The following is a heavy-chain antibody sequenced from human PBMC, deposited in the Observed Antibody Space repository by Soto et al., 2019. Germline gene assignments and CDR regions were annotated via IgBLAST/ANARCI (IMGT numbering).Heavy chain of an antibody. CDR1: RFTFSSYG. V-gene: IGHV3-33*01. J-gene: IGHJ5*02. CDR2: IWYDGSNK. D-gene: IGHD3-9*01. CDR3: AIEKGFDGFDP. Sequence: QVQLVESGGGVVQPGRSLRLSCAASRFTFSSYGMHWVRQAPGKGLEWVAVIWYDGSNKYYADSVKGRFTISRDNSKNTLYLQMNSLRAEDTAVYYCAIEKGFDGFDPWGQGTLVTVSS.